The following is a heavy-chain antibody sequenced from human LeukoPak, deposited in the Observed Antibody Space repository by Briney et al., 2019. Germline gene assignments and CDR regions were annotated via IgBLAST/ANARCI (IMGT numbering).Heavy chain of an antibody. J-gene: IGHJ4*02. CDR1: GFTFGTYS. V-gene: IGHV3-48*01. D-gene: IGHD1-26*01. CDR3: AKARGGGSHDDFDY. Sequence: GGSLRLSCAASGFTFGTYSMNWVRQAPGKGLEWLSYISTSSSTIYYAESVKGRFTISRDNAKNSLYLQMNSLRVEDTAMYYCAKARGGGSHDDFDYWGQGTLVTVSS. CDR2: ISTSSSTI.